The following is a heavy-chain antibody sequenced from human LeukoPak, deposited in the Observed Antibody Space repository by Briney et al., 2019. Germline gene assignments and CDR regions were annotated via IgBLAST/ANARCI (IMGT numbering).Heavy chain of an antibody. CDR1: GFTFSSYW. D-gene: IGHD5-18*01. J-gene: IGHJ6*02. CDR2: IKQDGSEK. V-gene: IGHV3-7*01. CDR3: ARDTTEGYSYGYRAYYYYGMDV. Sequence: GGSLRLSCAASGFTFSSYWMSWVRQAPGKGLEWVANIKQDGSEKYSVDSVKGRFTISRDNAKNSLYLQMNSLRAEDTAVYYCARDTTEGYSYGYRAYYYYGMDVWGQGTTVTVSS.